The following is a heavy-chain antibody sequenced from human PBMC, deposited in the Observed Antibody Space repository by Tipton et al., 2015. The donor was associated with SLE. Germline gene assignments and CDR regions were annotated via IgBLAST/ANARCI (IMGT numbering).Heavy chain of an antibody. Sequence: QLVQSGPEVKKPGASVTVSCKTSGYSFTDYYIHWLRLAPGQGLEWMGWIDPKTRGTYYSEKFQGRVTVTRDSSITTTYMELTRLTSDDTAVYYCARARTTVETGWFDPWGQGTLVTVSS. CDR2: IDPKTRGT. CDR1: GYSFTDYY. CDR3: ARARTTVETGWFDP. V-gene: IGHV1-2*02. J-gene: IGHJ5*02. D-gene: IGHD4-11*01.